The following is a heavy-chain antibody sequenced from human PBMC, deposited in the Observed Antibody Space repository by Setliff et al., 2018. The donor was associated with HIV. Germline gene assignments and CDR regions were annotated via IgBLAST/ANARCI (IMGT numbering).Heavy chain of an antibody. V-gene: IGHV3-21*01. CDR1: GFSFRTYT. Sequence: ALRLSCAASGFSFRTYTMNWVRQAPGKGLEWVSSISSSSSYVYYADSVKGRFTVSRDNAKNSLSLRLNSLRVEDTAVYFCTRDLDYGDYGNAF. CDR3: TRDLDYGDYGNAF. CDR2: ISSSSSYV. D-gene: IGHD4-17*01. J-gene: IGHJ3*01.